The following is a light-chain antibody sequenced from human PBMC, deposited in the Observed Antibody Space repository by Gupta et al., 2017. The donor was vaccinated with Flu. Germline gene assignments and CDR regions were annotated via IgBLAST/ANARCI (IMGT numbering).Light chain of an antibody. V-gene: IGLV3-19*01. Sequence: SSEPTQDPPVSLASWQPVRITCQGDHLRSYYASWYQQKPGEALVLVIYGKNNRPSGIPDRFSGSSSVNTASLTITGAQAEDEADYYCSSRDSSGNLWVFGTGTKVTVL. CDR1: HLRSYY. J-gene: IGLJ1*01. CDR3: SSRDSSGNLWV. CDR2: GKN.